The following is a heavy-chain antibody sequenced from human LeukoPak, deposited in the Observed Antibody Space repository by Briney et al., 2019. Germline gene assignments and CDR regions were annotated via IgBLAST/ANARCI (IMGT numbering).Heavy chain of an antibody. J-gene: IGHJ5*02. V-gene: IGHV5-51*01. CDR1: GYSFTSYW. CDR2: IYPGDSET. CDR3: ARRGDNWFGP. Sequence: GESLKISCKGSGYSFTSYWIGWVRQLPGKGPEWMEIIYPGDSETRYSPSFQGQVTISADKSISTAYLQWNSLKASDTAMYYCARRGDNWFGPWGQGTLVTVSS.